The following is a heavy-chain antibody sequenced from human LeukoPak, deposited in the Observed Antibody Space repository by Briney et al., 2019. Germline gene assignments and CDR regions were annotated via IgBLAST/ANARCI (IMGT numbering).Heavy chain of an antibody. CDR2: ISPYSGST. Sequence: GASVKVSCKASHYTFTSYGISWVRQAPGQGLEWVGWISPYSGSTNSAQKLQGRVTMTTDTSTSTAYMELRSLRSDDTAVYYCARDPGVTSYYMDVWGKGTTVTVSS. J-gene: IGHJ6*03. CDR3: ARDPGVTSYYMDV. D-gene: IGHD2-21*02. CDR1: HYTFTSYG. V-gene: IGHV1-18*01.